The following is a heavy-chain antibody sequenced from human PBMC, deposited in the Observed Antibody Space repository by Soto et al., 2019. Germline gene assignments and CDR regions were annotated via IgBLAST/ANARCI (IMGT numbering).Heavy chain of an antibody. D-gene: IGHD6-6*01. J-gene: IGHJ4*02. CDR3: ARVGGVAARTFDY. CDR1: CGSISSYY. CDR2: IYYSGST. Sequence: PSETLSLTCTGSCGSISSYYWSWIRQPPGKGLEWIGYIYYSGSTNYNPSLKGRVTISVDTSKNQFSLKLRSVTAADTAVYYCARVGGVAARTFDYWGQGTLVTVSS. V-gene: IGHV4-59*01.